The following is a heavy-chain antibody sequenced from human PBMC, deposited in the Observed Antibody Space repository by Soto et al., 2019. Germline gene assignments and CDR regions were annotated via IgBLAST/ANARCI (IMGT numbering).Heavy chain of an antibody. CDR1: GFTFDDYT. Sequence: EVQLVESGGGLVEPGGSLRLSCTASGFTFDDYTMHWVRQAPGKGLEWVSHVTWNGGSTGYADSVKGRFSISRDNAKNPVYFQMDNLGTGETALYYCVRNKDYLGYRAYTAFSHRGQGTLGTVSP. CDR3: VRNKDYLGYRAYTAFSH. D-gene: IGHD3-3*02. CDR2: VTWNGGST. J-gene: IGHJ4*02. V-gene: IGHV3-9*01.